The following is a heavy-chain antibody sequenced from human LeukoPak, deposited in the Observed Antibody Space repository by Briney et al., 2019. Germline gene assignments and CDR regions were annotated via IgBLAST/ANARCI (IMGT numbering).Heavy chain of an antibody. CDR3: AKDIGITIFGVVIDY. Sequence: TGGSLRLSCAASGFTFSSYDMHWVRQATGKGLEWVSAIGTAGDTYYPGSVKGRFTISRDNAKNSLYLQMNSLRAEDTALYYCAKDIGITIFGVVIDYWGQGTLVTVSS. V-gene: IGHV3-13*01. CDR1: GFTFSSYD. J-gene: IGHJ4*02. D-gene: IGHD3-3*01. CDR2: IGTAGDT.